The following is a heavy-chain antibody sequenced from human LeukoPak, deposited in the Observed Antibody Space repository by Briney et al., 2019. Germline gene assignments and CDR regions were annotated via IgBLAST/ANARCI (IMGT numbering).Heavy chain of an antibody. D-gene: IGHD3-10*01. CDR2: ISYDGSNK. CDR1: GFTFSSYA. V-gene: IGHV3-30-3*01. CDR3: ARDRRGMS. Sequence: GGSLRLSCAASGFTFSSYAMHWVRQAPGKGLEWVAVISYDGSNKYYADSAKGRFTISRDNSKNTLYLQMNSLRAEDTAVYYCARDRRGMSWGQGTLVTVSS. J-gene: IGHJ4*02.